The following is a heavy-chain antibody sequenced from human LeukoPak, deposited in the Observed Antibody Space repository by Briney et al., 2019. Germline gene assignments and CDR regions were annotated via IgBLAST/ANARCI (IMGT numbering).Heavy chain of an antibody. J-gene: IGHJ4*02. Sequence: KSSETLSLTCTVSGGSISSYYWSRIRQPPGKGLEWIGYIYSSGSTNYNPSLKSRVTISVDTSKNQFSLKLSSVTAADTAVYYCARSDCGGDCYWNDYWGQGTLVTVSS. CDR1: GGSISSYY. CDR3: ARSDCGGDCYWNDY. D-gene: IGHD2-21*02. V-gene: IGHV4-59*01. CDR2: IYSSGST.